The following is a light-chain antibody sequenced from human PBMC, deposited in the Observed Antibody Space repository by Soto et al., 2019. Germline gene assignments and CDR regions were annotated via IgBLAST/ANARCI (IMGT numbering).Light chain of an antibody. Sequence: EIVMTQSPATLSVSPGERATLSCRASQSISSSLAWYQQKPGQAPRLLIYGASTRATGIPARFSGSGSGTEFTLTISSLQSEDFAFYYCQQYNNGPTYTFGQGTKLEIK. CDR3: QQYNNGPTYT. V-gene: IGKV3-15*01. CDR1: QSISSS. J-gene: IGKJ2*01. CDR2: GAS.